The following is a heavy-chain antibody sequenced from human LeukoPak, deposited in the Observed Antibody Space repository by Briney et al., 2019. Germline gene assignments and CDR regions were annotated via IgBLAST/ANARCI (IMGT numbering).Heavy chain of an antibody. D-gene: IGHD5-18*01. V-gene: IGHV3-48*03. CDR2: ISSSGSTI. Sequence: GGTLRLSCAASGFIFSSNAMQWVRLAPGKGLEWVSYISSSGSTIYYEDSVKGRFTISRDNAKNSLYLQMNSLRAEDTAVYYCAREGGGYTSGSFDYWGQGTLVTVSS. CDR1: GFIFSSNA. CDR3: AREGGGYTSGSFDY. J-gene: IGHJ4*02.